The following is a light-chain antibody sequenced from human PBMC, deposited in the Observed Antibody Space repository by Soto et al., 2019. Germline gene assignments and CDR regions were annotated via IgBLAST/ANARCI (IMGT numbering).Light chain of an antibody. CDR2: GAS. CDR3: QQYNNWPLT. Sequence: EIVLTHSPVTLSLSPGESATLSCRASQSVSSNFLAWYQQKPGQAPRLLIYGASTRATGVPARFSGSGSGTEFTLTISSLQSEDFAVYYCQQYNNWPLTFGGGTKVDIK. J-gene: IGKJ4*01. CDR1: QSVSSN. V-gene: IGKV3-15*01.